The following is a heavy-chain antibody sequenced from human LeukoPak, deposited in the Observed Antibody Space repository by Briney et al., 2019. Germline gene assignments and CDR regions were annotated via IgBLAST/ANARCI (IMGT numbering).Heavy chain of an antibody. Sequence: SETLSLTCTVSGGSFGSYYWSWLRQPPGKGLEWIGYIYYSGSTNYNPSLKSRVTMSVDTSKNQFSLKLTSVTAADTAVYYCARVSPRRQLLLSVWGQGTLATVSS. CDR2: IYYSGST. V-gene: IGHV4-59*01. J-gene: IGHJ4*02. D-gene: IGHD2-2*01. CDR3: ARVSPRRQLLLSV. CDR1: GGSFGSYY.